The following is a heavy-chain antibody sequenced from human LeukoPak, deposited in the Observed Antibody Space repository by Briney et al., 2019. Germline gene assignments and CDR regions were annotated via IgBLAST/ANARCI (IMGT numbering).Heavy chain of an antibody. J-gene: IGHJ6*03. V-gene: IGHV4-59*01. CDR2: IYYSGST. CDR3: ARDIGIGGYYYYYMDV. CDR1: GGSFSGYY. D-gene: IGHD1-26*01. Sequence: SETLSLTCAVYGGSFSGYYWSWIRQPPGKGLEWIGYIYYSGSTNYNPSLKSRVTISVDTSKNQFSLKLSSVTAADTAVYYCARDIGIGGYYYYYMDVWGKGTTVTVSS.